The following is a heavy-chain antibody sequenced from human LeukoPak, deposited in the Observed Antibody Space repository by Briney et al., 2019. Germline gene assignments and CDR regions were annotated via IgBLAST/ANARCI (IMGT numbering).Heavy chain of an antibody. V-gene: IGHV4-34*01. CDR3: ARDQPYYDFWSGGYNWFDP. Sequence: SETLSLTCAVYGGSFDPYYWSWIRQPPGKGLEWIGEIDHSGSTNNNPSLKSRVSISIDTSKNQFSLKLSSVTAADTAVYYCARDQPYYDFWSGGYNWFDPWGQGTLVTVSS. CDR2: IDHSGST. CDR1: GGSFDPYY. D-gene: IGHD3-3*01. J-gene: IGHJ5*02.